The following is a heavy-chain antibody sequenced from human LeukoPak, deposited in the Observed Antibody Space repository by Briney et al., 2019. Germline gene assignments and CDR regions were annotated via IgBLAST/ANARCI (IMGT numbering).Heavy chain of an antibody. CDR2: ISGSGGST. CDR3: AAGRSGYDQFDY. V-gene: IGHV3-23*01. Sequence: PGGSLRLSSPGPGFAFSTYAVNRVGHASGKGLEWVSTISGSGGSTYYADSVKGRFTISRDSSKNTLYLQMNSLRGEDTAVYYCAAGRSGYDQFDYWGQGSLVTVSS. CDR1: GFAFSTYA. D-gene: IGHD5-12*01. J-gene: IGHJ4*02.